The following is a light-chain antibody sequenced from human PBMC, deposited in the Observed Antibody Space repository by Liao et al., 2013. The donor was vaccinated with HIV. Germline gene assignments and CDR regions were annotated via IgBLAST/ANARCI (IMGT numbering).Light chain of an antibody. V-gene: IGLV3-21*02. J-gene: IGLJ2*01. CDR2: YDS. CDR1: ALPKQY. CDR3: QVWDNSVDRVV. Sequence: SYELTQPPSVSVSPGQTARITCSGDALPKQYAYWYQQKPGQAPVLLIQYDSVRPSGIPDRFSAADSGATATLTIRRVEVGDEADYYCQVWDNSVDRVVFGGGTRLTVL.